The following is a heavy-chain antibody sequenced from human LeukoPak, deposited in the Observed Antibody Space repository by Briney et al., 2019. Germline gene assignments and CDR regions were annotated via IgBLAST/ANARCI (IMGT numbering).Heavy chain of an antibody. CDR3: ARATRDYERVF. CDR1: GGSISSCGYY. D-gene: IGHD4-17*01. V-gene: IGHV4-31*03. Sequence: SQTLSLTCTVSGGSISSCGYYCGWIRQHPGKGLEWLGYIYYSGSTYYNPSLKSRVTISVDTSKIQFSLKLSSVTAADTAVYYCARATRDYERVFWGQGTLVTVSS. J-gene: IGHJ4*02. CDR2: IYYSGST.